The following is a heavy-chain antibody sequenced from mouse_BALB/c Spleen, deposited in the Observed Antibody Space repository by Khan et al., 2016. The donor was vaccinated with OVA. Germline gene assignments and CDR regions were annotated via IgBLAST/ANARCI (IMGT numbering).Heavy chain of an antibody. Sequence: QVQLKESGPGLAAPSQSLSITCTVSGFSLTSYGVHWVRQPPGKGLEWLGIIWAGGSTTYNSPLMSRLSISKDNSKSQVFLKMNSLQTDDTAMYYCARDTTATPYWGQGTLVTVSA. D-gene: IGHD1-2*01. CDR2: IWAGGST. J-gene: IGHJ3*01. CDR1: GFSLTSYG. CDR3: ARDTTATPY. V-gene: IGHV2-9*02.